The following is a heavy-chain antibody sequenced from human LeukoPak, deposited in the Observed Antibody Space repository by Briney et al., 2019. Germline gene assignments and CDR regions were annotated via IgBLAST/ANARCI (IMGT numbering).Heavy chain of an antibody. CDR3: AIPPGYCGNDCSFDH. V-gene: IGHV5-51*01. D-gene: IGHD2-21*02. CDR2: IYPSDYET. J-gene: IGHJ4*02. Sequence: GESLKISCEGSGYSFSNYWIGWVRQIPGKGLEWMGIIYPSDYETRYSPSFQGLVTISVDKSISTAYLQWSSLKASDTAMYYCAIPPGYCGNDCSFDHWGQGTLVTVSS. CDR1: GYSFSNYW.